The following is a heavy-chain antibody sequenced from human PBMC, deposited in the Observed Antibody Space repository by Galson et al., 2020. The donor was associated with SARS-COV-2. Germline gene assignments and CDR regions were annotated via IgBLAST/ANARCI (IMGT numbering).Heavy chain of an antibody. D-gene: IGHD6-19*01. Sequence: SQTLSLTCDVSGGSIIGSNWWSWVRQAPGKGLEWIGEIYPSRSTNSNPSLKSRVTISVDKSKNQFSLKLSSVTAADTAVYYCTTNGWYCLDYWGQGTLVTVSS. J-gene: IGHJ4*02. CDR2: IYPSRST. V-gene: IGHV4-4*02. CDR1: GGSIIGSNW. CDR3: TTNGWYCLDY.